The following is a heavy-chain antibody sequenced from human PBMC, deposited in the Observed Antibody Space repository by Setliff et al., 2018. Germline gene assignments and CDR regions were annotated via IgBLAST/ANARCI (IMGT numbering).Heavy chain of an antibody. J-gene: IGHJ6*03. CDR1: GFTFKTYA. Sequence: GGSLRLSCAASGFTFKTYAMSWVRQAPGKGLEWVSSITGSGGDRDYADSVKGRFTISRDNSKNTLYLQMNSLRAEDTAVYYCATNPPKGPSGGYYYDDPYYYYMDVWGKGTTVTVSS. CDR2: ITGSGGDR. CDR3: ATNPPKGPSGGYYYDDPYYYYMDV. D-gene: IGHD3-22*01. V-gene: IGHV3-23*01.